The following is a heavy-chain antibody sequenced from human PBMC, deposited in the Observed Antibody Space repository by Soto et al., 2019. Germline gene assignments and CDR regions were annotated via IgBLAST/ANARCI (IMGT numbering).Heavy chain of an antibody. J-gene: IGHJ5*02. CDR2: IYYSGST. CDR3: ARDRTNWFDP. V-gene: IGHV4-31*03. CDR1: GASVSTGY. Sequence: SETLSLTCTVSGASVSTGYWSWIRQHPGKGLEWIGYIYYSGSTYYNPSLKSRVTISVDTSKNQFSLKLSSVTAADTAVYYCARDRTNWFDPWGQGTLVTVSS.